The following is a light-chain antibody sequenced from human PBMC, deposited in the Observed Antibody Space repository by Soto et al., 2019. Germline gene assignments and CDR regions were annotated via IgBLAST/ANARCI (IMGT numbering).Light chain of an antibody. CDR1: SSDIGGYNH. Sequence: QSVLTQPASVSGSPGQSITISCTGTSSDIGGYNHVSWYQQHPGKAPKLMIYEVNNRPSGVSNRFSGSKSGNTASLTISGLQAEDEADYYCSSYTSSITPYVFAAGTKVTVL. CDR3: SSYTSSITPYV. V-gene: IGLV2-14*01. J-gene: IGLJ1*01. CDR2: EVN.